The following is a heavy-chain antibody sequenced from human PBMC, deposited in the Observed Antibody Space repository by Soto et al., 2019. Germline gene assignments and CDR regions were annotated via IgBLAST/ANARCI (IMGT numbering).Heavy chain of an antibody. CDR2: ISSDGDIT. CDR3: VKVSTFYDILTGYYSTNFFDP. Sequence: GGSLRLPCSASGFTFSEYSMHWVRQAPGKGLQYVSTISSDGDITYYADSVKGRSTISRDNSKNTLYLQMNSLRPEDTAVYYCVKVSTFYDILTGYYSTNFFDPWGQGTLVTVSS. J-gene: IGHJ5*02. V-gene: IGHV3-64D*06. CDR1: GFTFSEYS. D-gene: IGHD3-9*01.